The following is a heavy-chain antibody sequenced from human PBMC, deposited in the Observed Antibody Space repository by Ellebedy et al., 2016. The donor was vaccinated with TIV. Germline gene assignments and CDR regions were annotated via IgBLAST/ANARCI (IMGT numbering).Heavy chain of an antibody. J-gene: IGHJ4*02. CDR3: ARQDRSHFDY. CDR1: GGSFSGYY. Sequence: MPSETLSLTCAVYGGSFSGYYWSWIRQPPGKGLEWIGEINHSGSTNYNPSLKSRVTISVDTSKNQFSLKLSSVTAADTAVYYCARQDRSHFDYWGQGTLVTVSS. V-gene: IGHV4-34*01. CDR2: INHSGST.